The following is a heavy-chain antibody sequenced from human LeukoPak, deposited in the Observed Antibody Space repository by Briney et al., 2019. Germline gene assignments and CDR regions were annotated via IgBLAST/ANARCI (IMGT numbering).Heavy chain of an antibody. V-gene: IGHV3-30*04. CDR3: ARASYYDILTGYPLGY. CDR1: GFTFSSYA. J-gene: IGHJ4*02. Sequence: GRSLRLSCAASGFTFSSYAMHWVRQAPGKGLEWVAVISYDGSNKYYADSVKGRFTISRDNSKNTLYLQMNSLRAEDTAVYYCARASYYDILTGYPLGYWGQGTLVTVSS. CDR2: ISYDGSNK. D-gene: IGHD3-9*01.